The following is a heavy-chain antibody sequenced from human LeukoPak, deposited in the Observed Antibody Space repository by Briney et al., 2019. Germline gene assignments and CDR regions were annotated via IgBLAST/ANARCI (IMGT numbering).Heavy chain of an antibody. D-gene: IGHD1-1*01. CDR3: ARLPGTTNYYYYMDV. J-gene: IGHJ6*03. CDR1: GYSFTSYW. CDR2: IYPGDSDT. Sequence: GESLKISCKGSGYSFTSYWIGWVRQMPGKGLEWMGIIYPGDSDTRYSPSFQGQVTISADKSISTAYLQWSSLKASDTAMYYCARLPGTTNYYYYMDVWGKGTTVTVSS. V-gene: IGHV5-51*03.